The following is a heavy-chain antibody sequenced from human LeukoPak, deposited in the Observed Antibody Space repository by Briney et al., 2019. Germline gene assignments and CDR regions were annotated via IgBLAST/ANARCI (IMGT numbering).Heavy chain of an antibody. CDR3: ARAQAAAYPFDY. CDR1: GGTFISYA. Sequence: SVKVSCKASGGTFISYAISWVRQAPGQGLEWMGGIIPIFGTANYAQKFQGRVTITADKSTSTAYMELSSLRSEDTAVYYCARAQAAAYPFDYWGQGTLVTVSS. J-gene: IGHJ4*02. D-gene: IGHD6-13*01. V-gene: IGHV1-69*06. CDR2: IIPIFGTA.